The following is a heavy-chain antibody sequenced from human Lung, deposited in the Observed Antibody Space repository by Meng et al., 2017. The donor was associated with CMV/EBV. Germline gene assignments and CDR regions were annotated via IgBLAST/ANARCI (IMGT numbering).Heavy chain of an antibody. CDR1: GYSFTSYW. CDR2: IYPGDSDT. CDR3: ARQLYYSSTSCYTNAFDI. D-gene: IGHD2-2*02. J-gene: IGHJ3*02. Sequence: GGSLRLXXKGSGYSFTSYWIGWGRQMHGKGLEWMGIIYPGDSDTRYSPSFQGQVTISADKSISTAYLQWSSMKASDTAMYYCARQLYYSSTSCYTNAFDIWGQGTXVTVSS. V-gene: IGHV5-51*01.